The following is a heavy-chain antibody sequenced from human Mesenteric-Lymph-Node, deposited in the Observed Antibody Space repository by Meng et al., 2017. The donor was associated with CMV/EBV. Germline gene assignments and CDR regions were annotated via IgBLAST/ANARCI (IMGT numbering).Heavy chain of an antibody. CDR2: ISSSSSYI. Sequence: GESLKISCAASGFTFSSYSMNWVRQAPGKGLEWVSSISSSSSYIYYADSVKGRFTISRDNAKNSLYLQMNSLRAEDTAVYYCATLSFAYWGQGTLVTVSS. J-gene: IGHJ4*02. CDR1: GFTFSSYS. CDR3: ATLSFAY. V-gene: IGHV3-21*01.